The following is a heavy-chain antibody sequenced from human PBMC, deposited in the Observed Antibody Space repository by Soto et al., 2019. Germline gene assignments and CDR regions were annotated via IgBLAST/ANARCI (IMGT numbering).Heavy chain of an antibody. V-gene: IGHV3-15*07. CDR2: IKSKTDGGTT. CDR3: SDITMINYYGKDV. Sequence: GGSLRLSCAASGFTFSNAWMNWVRQAPGKGLEWVGRIKSKTDGGTTDYAAPVKGRFTISRDDSKNTLYLQMNSLKTEDTAVYYCSDITMINYYGKDVWGQGTTVTVSS. J-gene: IGHJ6*02. CDR1: GFTFSNAW. D-gene: IGHD3-22*01.